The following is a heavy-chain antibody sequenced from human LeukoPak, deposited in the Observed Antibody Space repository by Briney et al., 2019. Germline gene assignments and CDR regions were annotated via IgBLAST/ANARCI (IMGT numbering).Heavy chain of an antibody. V-gene: IGHV1-69*13. D-gene: IGHD3/OR15-3a*01. CDR3: ARGLIFSSIDI. CDR2: IIPIFGTA. CDR1: GGTFSNHA. J-gene: IGHJ3*02. Sequence: SVKVSRKASGGTFSNHAVSWVRQAPGQGLEWMGGIIPIFGTANYAQKFQGRVTITADESTSTAYMELRSLRSDDTAVYYCARGLIFSSIDIWGQGTMVTVSS.